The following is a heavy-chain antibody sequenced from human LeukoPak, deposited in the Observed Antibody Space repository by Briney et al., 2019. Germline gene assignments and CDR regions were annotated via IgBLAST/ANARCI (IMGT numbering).Heavy chain of an antibody. CDR1: GFTFSSYD. CDR2: NGLDGDP. Sequence: GGSLTLSCAASGFTFSSYDMHWVRQVTGKGLEWVSGNGLDGDPYSPGSVKGRFTIARDNSKNTLYLQMNSLRAEDRAVYSCANDRALLPFDYWGQGTLVTVSS. V-gene: IGHV3-13*05. J-gene: IGHJ4*02. CDR3: ANDRALLPFDY. D-gene: IGHD2-15*01.